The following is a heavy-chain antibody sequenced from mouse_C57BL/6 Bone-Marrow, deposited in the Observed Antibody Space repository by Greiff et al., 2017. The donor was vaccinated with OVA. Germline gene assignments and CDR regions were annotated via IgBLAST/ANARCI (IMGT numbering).Heavy chain of an antibody. CDR1: GYTFTSYG. J-gene: IGHJ3*01. D-gene: IGHD1-1*01. CDR3: ARDYYEAWFAY. V-gene: IGHV1-81*01. CDR2: IYPRSGNT. Sequence: SGAELARPGASVKLSCKASGYTFTSYGISWVKQRTGQGLEWIGEIYPRSGNTYYNEKFKGKATLTADKTSSTAYMELRSLTSEDSAVYFCARDYYEAWFAYWGQGTLVTVSA.